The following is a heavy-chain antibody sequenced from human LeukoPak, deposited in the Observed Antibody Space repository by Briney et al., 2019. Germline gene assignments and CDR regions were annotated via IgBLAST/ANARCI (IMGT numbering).Heavy chain of an antibody. CDR2: INPNSGGT. J-gene: IGHJ4*02. Sequence: ASVKVSCKASGYTFTSYYMHWVRQAPGQGLEWMGWINPNSGGTNYAQKFQGWVTMTRDTSISTAYMELSRLRSDDTAVYYCARGRGIGELFRAIDYWGQGTLVTVSS. CDR1: GYTFTSYY. D-gene: IGHD3-10*01. V-gene: IGHV1-2*04. CDR3: ARGRGIGELFRAIDY.